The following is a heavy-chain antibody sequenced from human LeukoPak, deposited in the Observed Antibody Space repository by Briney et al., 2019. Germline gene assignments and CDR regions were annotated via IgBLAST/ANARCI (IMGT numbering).Heavy chain of an antibody. CDR3: AKDDGSWYYFDY. CDR2: IRYDGSNK. J-gene: IGHJ4*02. CDR1: GFTFSSYG. V-gene: IGHV3-30*02. D-gene: IGHD6-13*01. Sequence: PGGSLRLSCAASGFTFSSYGMHWVRQAPGKGLEWVAFIRYDGSNKYYADSVKGRFTISIDNSKNTLHLQMNSLRGKDTAVYYCAKDDGSWYYFDYWGQGTLVTVSS.